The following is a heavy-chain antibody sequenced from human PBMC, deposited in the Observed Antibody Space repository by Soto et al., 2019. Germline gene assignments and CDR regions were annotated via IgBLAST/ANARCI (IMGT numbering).Heavy chain of an antibody. Sequence: GASVKVSCKTSGYTFTSYAMHWVRQAPGQRLEWMGWINAGNGNTKYSQKFQGRVTITIDTSASTAYMELSSLRSEDTAVYYCARDDSGFSGSHYIDYFNYWGQGALVTVSS. D-gene: IGHD1-26*01. CDR3: ARDDSGFSGSHYIDYFNY. J-gene: IGHJ4*02. V-gene: IGHV1-3*01. CDR2: INAGNGNT. CDR1: GYTFTSYA.